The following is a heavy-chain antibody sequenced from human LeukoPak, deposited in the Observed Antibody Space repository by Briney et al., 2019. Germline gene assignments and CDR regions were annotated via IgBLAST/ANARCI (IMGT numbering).Heavy chain of an antibody. V-gene: IGHV4-39*01. Sequence: TSETLSLTCTVSGGSISSSSYYWGWTRQPPGKGLEWIGSIYYSGSTYYNPSLKSRVTISVDTSKNQFSLKLSSVTAADTAVYYCARSAQWLAYYFDYWGQGTLVTVSS. CDR1: GGSISSSSYY. CDR2: IYYSGST. D-gene: IGHD6-19*01. CDR3: ARSAQWLAYYFDY. J-gene: IGHJ4*02.